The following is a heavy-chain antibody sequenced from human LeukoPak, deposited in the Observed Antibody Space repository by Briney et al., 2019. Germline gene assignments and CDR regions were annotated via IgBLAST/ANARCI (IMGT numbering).Heavy chain of an antibody. V-gene: IGHV4-38-2*02. CDR1: GYSISSGYY. CDR3: ARKPTTSDAFDM. CDR2: IYHSGST. J-gene: IGHJ3*02. Sequence: SETLSLTCTVSGYSISSGYYWGWIRQPPGKGLGWIGEIYHSGSTNYNPSLKSRGTISVDKSKSQFSLKLISVTAADTAIYYCARKPTTSDAFDMWGQGTMVTVSS. D-gene: IGHD1-26*01.